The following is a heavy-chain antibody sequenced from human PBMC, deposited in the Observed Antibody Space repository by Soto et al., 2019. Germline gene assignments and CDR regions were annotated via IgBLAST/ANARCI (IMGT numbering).Heavy chain of an antibody. Sequence: QVQLVQSGTEVKKPGASVKVPCKASGYTFTSYGIHWVRQAPGQRLEWMGWINAANGDTKYSPKFQGRVTITRGTSASTAYMELSSLRSEDTAVYYCVRRHVSATGIDWFDPWGQGTLVTVSS. CDR2: INAANGDT. V-gene: IGHV1-3*01. CDR3: VRRHVSATGIDWFDP. J-gene: IGHJ5*02. CDR1: GYTFTSYG. D-gene: IGHD6-13*01.